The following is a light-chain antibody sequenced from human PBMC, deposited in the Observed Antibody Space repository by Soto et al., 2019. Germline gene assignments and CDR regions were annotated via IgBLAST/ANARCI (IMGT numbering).Light chain of an antibody. J-gene: IGKJ1*01. CDR2: DAS. CDR3: QLYGASPKT. Sequence: EIVLTQSPGTLSLSPGERATLSCRASQSVSSSYLAWYQQKPGQAPWLLIFDASTRATGIPDRFTGSGSGTDFTLTISRLEPEDFAVYYCQLYGASPKTFGQGTKVEIK. CDR1: QSVSSSY. V-gene: IGKV3-20*01.